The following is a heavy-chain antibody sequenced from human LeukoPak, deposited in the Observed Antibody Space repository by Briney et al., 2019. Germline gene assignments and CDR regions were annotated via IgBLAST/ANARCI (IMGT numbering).Heavy chain of an antibody. CDR2: INHNSGGT. V-gene: IGHV1-2*02. CDR1: GYTFTGYY. J-gene: IGHJ4*02. Sequence: GASVNVSCKASGYTFTGYYMHGVRQAPGQGRDWMGWINHNSGGTNYEQKSQGRVTMTRDTSISTAYMELSRLRSDDTAVYYCGRTGDLVFGESTDFAYWGQGTLVSVSS. CDR3: GRTGDLVFGESTDFAY. D-gene: IGHD3-10*02.